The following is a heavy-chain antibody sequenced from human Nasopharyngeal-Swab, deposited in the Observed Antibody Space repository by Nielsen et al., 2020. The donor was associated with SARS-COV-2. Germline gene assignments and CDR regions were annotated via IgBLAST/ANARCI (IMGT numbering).Heavy chain of an antibody. CDR1: GFTFNNYN. V-gene: IGHV3-21*01. Sequence: GESLKISCETSGFTFNNYNFNWVRQAPGKGLDWFSSISSSSSYIYYADSVKGRFTISRDNAKNSLYLQMNSLRAEDTAVYYCARDGLDYDFWSAYFMDVWGQGTTVTVSS. D-gene: IGHD3-3*01. CDR3: ARDGLDYDFWSAYFMDV. J-gene: IGHJ6*02. CDR2: ISSSSSYI.